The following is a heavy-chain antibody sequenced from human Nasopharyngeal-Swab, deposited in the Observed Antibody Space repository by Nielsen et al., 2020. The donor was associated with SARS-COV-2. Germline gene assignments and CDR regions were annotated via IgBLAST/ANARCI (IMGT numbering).Heavy chain of an antibody. CDR3: ASRTGWELGAFDI. Sequence: KVSCKGSGYSFTSYWIGWVRQMPGKGLEWMGIIYPGDSDTRYSPSFQGQVTISADKSISTAYLQWSSLKASDTAMYYCASRTGWELGAFDIWGQGTMVTVSS. CDR2: IYPGDSDT. J-gene: IGHJ3*02. V-gene: IGHV5-51*01. D-gene: IGHD1-26*01. CDR1: GYSFTSYW.